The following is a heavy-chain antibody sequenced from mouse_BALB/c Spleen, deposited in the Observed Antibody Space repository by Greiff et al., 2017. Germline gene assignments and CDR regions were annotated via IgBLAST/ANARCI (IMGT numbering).Heavy chain of an antibody. D-gene: IGHD2-3*01. CDR3: ARNGYYRAMDY. V-gene: IGHV5-6-3*01. CDR1: GFTFSSYG. CDR2: INSNGGST. Sequence: EVKLEESGGGLVQPGGSLKLSCAASGFTFSSYGMSWVRQTPDKRLELVATINSNGGSTYYPDSVKGRFTISRDNAKNTLYLQMSSLKSEDTAMYYCARNGYYRAMDYWGQGTSVTVSS. J-gene: IGHJ4*01.